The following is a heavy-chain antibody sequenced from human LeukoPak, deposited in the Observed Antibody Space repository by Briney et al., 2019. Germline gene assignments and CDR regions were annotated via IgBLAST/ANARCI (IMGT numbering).Heavy chain of an antibody. CDR2: IYYSGST. CDR3: ARETPPNYYGSPYVAFDI. V-gene: IGHV4-59*01. D-gene: IGHD3-10*01. Sequence: SETLSLTCTVSSGSISSYYWSWIRQPPGKGLEWIGYIYYSGSTNYNPSLKSRVTISVDTSKNQFSLKLSSVTAADTAVYYCARETPPNYYGSPYVAFDIWGQGTMVTVSS. J-gene: IGHJ3*02. CDR1: SGSISSYY.